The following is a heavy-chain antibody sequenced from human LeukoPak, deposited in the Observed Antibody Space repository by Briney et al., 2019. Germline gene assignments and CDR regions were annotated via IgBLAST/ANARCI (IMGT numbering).Heavy chain of an antibody. CDR1: GGSISSYY. CDR3: ARYIAAAGFFDY. V-gene: IGHV4-59*12. CDR2: IYHSGST. Sequence: SETLSLTCTVSGGSISSYYWSWIRQPPGKGLEWIGYIYHSGSTYYNPSLKSRVTISVDRSKNQFSLKLSSVTAADTAVYYCARYIAAAGFFDYWGQGTLVTVSS. J-gene: IGHJ4*02. D-gene: IGHD6-13*01.